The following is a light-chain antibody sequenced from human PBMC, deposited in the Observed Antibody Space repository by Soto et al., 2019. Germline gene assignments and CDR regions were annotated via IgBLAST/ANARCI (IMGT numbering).Light chain of an antibody. Sequence: EKLMSQSPATLSVSPGERVTLSCRASQNIHNHMSWFLQKPGQTPRLLIYDAIIRAADVPARFSGSWSGTEFTLTINSLQSEDFAVYYCQQYNNWLSITFGQGTRLEIK. J-gene: IGKJ5*01. CDR1: QNIHNH. CDR3: QQYNNWLSIT. CDR2: DAI. V-gene: IGKV3-15*01.